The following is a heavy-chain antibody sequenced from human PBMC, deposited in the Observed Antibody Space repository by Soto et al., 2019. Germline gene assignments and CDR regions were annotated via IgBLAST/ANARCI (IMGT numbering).Heavy chain of an antibody. CDR2: IYHSGST. Sequence: NPSETLSLTCAVSGGSISSSNWWSWVRQPPGKGLEWIGEIYHSGSTNYNPSLKSRVTISVDKSKNQFSLKLSSVTAADTAVYYCGCSNWQVPFSYWGQGTLVTVSS. CDR3: GCSNWQVPFSY. D-gene: IGHD6-13*01. J-gene: IGHJ4*02. V-gene: IGHV4-4*02. CDR1: GGSISSSNW.